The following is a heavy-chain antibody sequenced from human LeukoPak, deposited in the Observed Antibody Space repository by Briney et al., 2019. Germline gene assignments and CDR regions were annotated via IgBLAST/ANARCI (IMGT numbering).Heavy chain of an antibody. Sequence: SETLSLTCTVSGGSLSSSSYYWGWIRQPPGKGLEWTGSISYSGSTYYNPSLKSRVTISVDSSKIQISLKLSSVTAADTAVYYCAREPVHYYDNSGYYYGEDYWGQGTLVTVSS. CDR3: AREPVHYYDNSGYYYGEDY. J-gene: IGHJ4*02. CDR1: GGSLSSSSYY. D-gene: IGHD3-22*01. CDR2: ISYSGST. V-gene: IGHV4-39*02.